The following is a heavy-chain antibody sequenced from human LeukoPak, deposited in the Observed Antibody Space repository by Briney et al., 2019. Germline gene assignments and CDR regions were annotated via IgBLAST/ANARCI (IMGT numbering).Heavy chain of an antibody. Sequence: SETLSLTCAVYGGSFSGYYWSWIRQPAGKGLEWIGRIYTSGSTNYNPSLKSRVAMSVDTSKNQFSLKLSSVTAADTAVYYCARATYYDSSGYYRAGAFDIWGQGTMVTVSS. CDR1: GGSFSGYY. CDR2: IYTSGST. V-gene: IGHV4-59*10. CDR3: ARATYYDSSGYYRAGAFDI. D-gene: IGHD3-22*01. J-gene: IGHJ3*02.